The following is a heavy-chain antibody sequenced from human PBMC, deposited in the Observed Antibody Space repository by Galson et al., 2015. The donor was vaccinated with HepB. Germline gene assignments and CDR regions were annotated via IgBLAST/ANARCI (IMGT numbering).Heavy chain of an antibody. D-gene: IGHD5-18*01. J-gene: IGHJ4*02. CDR1: GFTFSDYS. CDR3: ARRREYTYAPVGYYFYY. V-gene: IGHV3-21*01. CDR2: VSSSSKYK. Sequence: SLRLSCAASGFTFSDYSMNWVRQAPGKGLEWVSCVSSSSKYKYYADSVKGRFTISRDNAKNSLYLQMNSLRAEDTAVYYCARRREYTYAPVGYYFYYWGQGTLVTVSS.